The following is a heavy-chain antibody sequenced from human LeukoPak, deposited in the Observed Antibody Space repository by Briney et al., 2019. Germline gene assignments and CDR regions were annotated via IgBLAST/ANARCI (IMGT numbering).Heavy chain of an antibody. D-gene: IGHD6-19*01. V-gene: IGHV4-4*07. CDR2: IYTSGST. J-gene: IGHJ4*02. CDR3: AREGEWLAYFDY. Sequence: SETLSLTCTVSGGSISSYSWSWIRQPAGKGLEWIGRIYTSGSTNYNPSLKSRVTMSIDTSKNQFSLKLSSVTAADTAVYYCAREGEWLAYFDYWGQGTLVTVSS. CDR1: GGSISSYS.